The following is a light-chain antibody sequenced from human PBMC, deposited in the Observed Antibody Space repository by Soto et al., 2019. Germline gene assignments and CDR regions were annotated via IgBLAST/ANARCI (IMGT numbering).Light chain of an antibody. Sequence: EIVLTQSPGTLSLSPGDTATLSCRASQSVSNTYLAWYQQKPGQAPRLLIYGASTRATGIPARFSGSGSGTEFTLTISGLQSEDFAVYYCQQYSIWRTFGQGTKVDIK. CDR1: QSVSNT. CDR3: QQYSIWRT. J-gene: IGKJ1*01. V-gene: IGKV3-15*01. CDR2: GAS.